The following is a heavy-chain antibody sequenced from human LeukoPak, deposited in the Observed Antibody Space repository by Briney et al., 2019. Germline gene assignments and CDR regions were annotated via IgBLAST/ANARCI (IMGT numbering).Heavy chain of an antibody. D-gene: IGHD3-9*01. Sequence: SETLSLTCTVSDASISSGTYYWGWIRQLPGKGLEWIGSIYHNGSTSYNPSLKSRVTISVDTSKNHFSLKLTSVTAADTAVYYCARHPPFYDIFTGSYRDYWGRGTLVTVSS. CDR1: DASISSGTYY. V-gene: IGHV4-39*02. CDR2: IYHNGST. CDR3: ARHPPFYDIFTGSYRDY. J-gene: IGHJ4*02.